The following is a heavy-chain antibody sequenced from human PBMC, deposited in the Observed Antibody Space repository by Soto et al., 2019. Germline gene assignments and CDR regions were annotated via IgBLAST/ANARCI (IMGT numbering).Heavy chain of an antibody. CDR3: ARAWTSLISNFAFDI. D-gene: IGHD7-27*01. J-gene: IGHJ3*02. CDR1: GFTFSSYA. V-gene: IGHV3-30-3*01. CDR2: ISYDGSNK. Sequence: GGSLRLSCAASGFTFSSYAMHWVRQAPGKGLEWVAVISYDGSNKYYADSVKGRFTISRDNSKNTLYLQMNSLRAEDTAVYYCARAWTSLISNFAFDIWGQGKMLTVS.